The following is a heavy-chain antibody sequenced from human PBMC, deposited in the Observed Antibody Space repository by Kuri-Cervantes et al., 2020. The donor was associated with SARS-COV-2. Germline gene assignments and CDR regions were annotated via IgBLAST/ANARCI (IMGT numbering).Heavy chain of an antibody. V-gene: IGHV4-59*01. Sequence: SETLSLTCTVSGGSISSYYWSWIRQPPGKGLEWIGYIYYGGSTNYNPSLKSRVTISVDTSKNQFSLKLSSVTAADTAVYYCARGASYGDFDYWGQGTLVTVSS. CDR1: GGSISSYY. D-gene: IGHD4-17*01. CDR2: IYYGGST. J-gene: IGHJ4*02. CDR3: ARGASYGDFDY.